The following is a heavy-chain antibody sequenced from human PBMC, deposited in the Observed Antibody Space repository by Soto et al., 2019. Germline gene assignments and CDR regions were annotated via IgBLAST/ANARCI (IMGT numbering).Heavy chain of an antibody. D-gene: IGHD3-10*01. CDR1: GYTFTNDD. V-gene: IGHV1-8*02. CDR3: ARGMSDGFGEVS. CDR2: MSPNSGNT. J-gene: IGHJ5*02. Sequence: QVQLVQSGAEVKKPGASVKVSCKTSGYTFTNDDINWVRQAAGQGLEWIGWMSPNSGNTGNAQKFQGRVTLTKDTSISTAYMELSSLRSEDTAVYYCARGMSDGFGEVSWGQGTLVTVSS.